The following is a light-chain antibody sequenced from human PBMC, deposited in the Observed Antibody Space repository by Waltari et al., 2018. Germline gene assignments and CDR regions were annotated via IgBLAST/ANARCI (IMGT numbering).Light chain of an antibody. CDR2: WAS. CDR3: HQHYTTPWT. Sequence: DIVMTQSPDSLAVSLGERATINCKSSQTVLYRDNNKNYLTWYQQTQGQPPKLLFSWASIRESGVPDRLSASGSGTDFTLTISSLQAEDVAVYYCHQHYTTPWTFGQGTKVEIK. CDR1: QTVLYRDNNKNY. J-gene: IGKJ1*01. V-gene: IGKV4-1*01.